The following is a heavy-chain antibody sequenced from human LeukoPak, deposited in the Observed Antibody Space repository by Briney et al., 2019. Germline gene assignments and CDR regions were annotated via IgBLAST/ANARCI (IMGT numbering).Heavy chain of an antibody. CDR2: ISGSVNST. Sequence: GGSLRLSCAASGFTFSSYAMSWVRQAPGKGLEWVSLISGSVNSTYYADSVKGRFTISRDNSKNTLYLQMNSLRAEDTAVYYCARCRDIAVAADYGMDVWGQGTTVTVSS. D-gene: IGHD6-19*01. J-gene: IGHJ6*02. CDR3: ARCRDIAVAADYGMDV. V-gene: IGHV3-23*01. CDR1: GFTFSSYA.